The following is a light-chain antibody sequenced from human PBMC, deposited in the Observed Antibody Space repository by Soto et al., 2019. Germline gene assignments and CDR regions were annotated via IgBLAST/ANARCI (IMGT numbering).Light chain of an antibody. J-gene: IGKJ4*01. Sequence: EIVLTQSPGTLSLSPGERATLSCRASQSGSSNYLAWYQQKPGQPPRLLIYGVSSRATGIPDRFSGSGSGTDFTLTISRLEPEDFAVYYWQQYGSSPLTFGGGTKVEIK. V-gene: IGKV3-20*01. CDR2: GVS. CDR1: QSGSSNY. CDR3: QQYGSSPLT.